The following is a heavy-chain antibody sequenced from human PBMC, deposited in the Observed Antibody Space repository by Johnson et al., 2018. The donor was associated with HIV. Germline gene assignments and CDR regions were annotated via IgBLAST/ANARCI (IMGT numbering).Heavy chain of an antibody. D-gene: IGHD3-22*01. V-gene: IGHV3-30-3*01. CDR2: ISYDGNNK. CDR1: RFTFSAYP. CDR3: ARVGVDYYDRGATYQNAFDI. J-gene: IGHJ3*02. Sequence: VQLVESGGGLVQPGGSLRLSCAASRFTFSAYPMHWVRQAPGKGLEWVAVISYDGNNKYYADSEKGRFTISRDNSKNTLYLQMNSLRAEDTAVYYCARVGVDYYDRGATYQNAFDIWGQGTKVSVSS.